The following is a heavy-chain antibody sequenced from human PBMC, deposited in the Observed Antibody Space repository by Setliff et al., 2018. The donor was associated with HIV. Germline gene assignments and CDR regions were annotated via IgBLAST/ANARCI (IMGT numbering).Heavy chain of an antibody. CDR3: ARDRGYGGMDV. Sequence: SVKVSCKASGYTFTNSAISWVRQAPGQGLEWMGGIIPMFGTTNYAQQLQGRVTITTDASTSTAYMELSSLRSEDTAVYYCARDRGYGGMDVWGQGTTVTVSS. D-gene: IGHD3-10*01. V-gene: IGHV1-69*05. CDR2: IIPMFGTT. J-gene: IGHJ6*02. CDR1: GYTFTNSA.